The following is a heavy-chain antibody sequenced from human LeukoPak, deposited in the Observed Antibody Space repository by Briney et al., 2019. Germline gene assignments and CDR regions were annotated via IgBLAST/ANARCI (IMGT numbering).Heavy chain of an antibody. J-gene: IGHJ5*02. Sequence: SGGSLRLSCAASGFTFSSYAMSWVRQAPGKGLEWVSAIIGSGGSTYYADSVKGRVTISRDNSKNTLYLQMNSLRAEDTAVYYCAKEPLAVTNWFDPWGQGTLVTVSS. CDR2: IIGSGGST. V-gene: IGHV3-23*01. CDR1: GFTFSSYA. D-gene: IGHD4-11*01. CDR3: AKEPLAVTNWFDP.